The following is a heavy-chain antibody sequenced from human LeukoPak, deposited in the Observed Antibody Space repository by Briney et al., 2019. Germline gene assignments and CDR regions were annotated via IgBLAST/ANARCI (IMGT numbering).Heavy chain of an antibody. Sequence: GASVKVSCKASVYTFTSYYMHWVRQAPGQGLEWMGIINPSGGSTSYAQKFQGRVTMTRDTSTSTVYMELSSLRSEDTAVYYCARVSSGWYSVSALYYWGQGTLVTVSS. CDR1: VYTFTSYY. CDR3: ARVSSGWYSVSALYY. V-gene: IGHV1-46*01. J-gene: IGHJ4*02. D-gene: IGHD6-19*01. CDR2: INPSGGST.